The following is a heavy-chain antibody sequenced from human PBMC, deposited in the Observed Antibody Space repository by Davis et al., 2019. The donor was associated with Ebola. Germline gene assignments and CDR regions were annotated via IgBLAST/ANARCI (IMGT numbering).Heavy chain of an antibody. V-gene: IGHV1-3*01. CDR3: ARDQGCGSYQCHYYYYGMDV. CDR1: EYTFIKYA. D-gene: IGHD1-26*01. Sequence: AASVKVSCKASEYTFIKYAIHWVRQAPGQRLEWMGGINAGDGSTKYSENFQGRLTVTRDTSASTAYMELYSLRSEDTAVYYCARDQGCGSYQCHYYYYGMDVWGQGTTVTVSS. CDR2: INAGDGST. J-gene: IGHJ6*02.